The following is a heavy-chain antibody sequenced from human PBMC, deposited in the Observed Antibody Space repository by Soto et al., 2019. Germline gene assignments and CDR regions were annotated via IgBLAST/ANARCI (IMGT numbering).Heavy chain of an antibody. J-gene: IGHJ4*02. CDR2: ISYDGSNK. CDR3: ARDREYSGPPGY. D-gene: IGHD5-12*01. V-gene: IGHV3-30-3*01. CDR1: GFTFSSYA. Sequence: PGGSLRLSCAASGFTFSSYAMHWARQAPGKGLEWVAVISYDGSNKYYADYVKGRFTISRDNSKNTLYLQMNSLRAEDTAVYYCARDREYSGPPGYWGQGTLVTVSS.